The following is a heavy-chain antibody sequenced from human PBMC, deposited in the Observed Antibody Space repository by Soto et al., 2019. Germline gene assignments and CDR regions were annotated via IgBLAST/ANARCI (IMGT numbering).Heavy chain of an antibody. J-gene: IGHJ3*02. V-gene: IGHV3-21*01. Sequence: GGSLRLSCAASGFTFSSYSMNWVRQAPGKGLEWVSSISSSSSYIYYADSVTGRFTISRDNAKNSLYLQMNSLRAEDTAVYYCARDSFVVVRAAIGPIPRPPIPRGDAFDIWGQGTMVTVSS. D-gene: IGHD2-2*02. CDR2: ISSSSSYI. CDR3: ARDSFVVVRAAIGPIPRPPIPRGDAFDI. CDR1: GFTFSSYS.